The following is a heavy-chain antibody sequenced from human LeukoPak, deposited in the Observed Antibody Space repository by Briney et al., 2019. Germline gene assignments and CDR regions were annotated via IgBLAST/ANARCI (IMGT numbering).Heavy chain of an antibody. J-gene: IGHJ2*01. Sequence: GGSLRLSCAASGFTFSSYAMSWVRQAPGKGLEWVSAISGSGGSTYYADSVKGRFTISRDNSKNTLYLQMNSLRAEDTAVYYCAKDLSSTSSAYWYFDLWGRGTLVTVSS. CDR2: ISGSGGST. D-gene: IGHD2-2*01. CDR1: GFTFSSYA. V-gene: IGHV3-23*01. CDR3: AKDLSSTSSAYWYFDL.